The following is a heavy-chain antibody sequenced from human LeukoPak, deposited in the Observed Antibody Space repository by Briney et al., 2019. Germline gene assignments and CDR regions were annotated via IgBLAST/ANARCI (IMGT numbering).Heavy chain of an antibody. V-gene: IGHV1-8*01. J-gene: IGHJ3*02. CDR3: ARWGHIVVVTANAGAFDI. CDR2: MNPNSGTK. CDR1: GYTFTSYD. Sequence: ASVKVSCKGSGYTFTSYDINWVRQATGQRREWMGGMNPNSGTKGYAQKFTGSVTMTSNTSISTAYMELSSLRSEYTAVYYCARWGHIVVVTANAGAFDIWGQGTMVTVSS. D-gene: IGHD2-21*02.